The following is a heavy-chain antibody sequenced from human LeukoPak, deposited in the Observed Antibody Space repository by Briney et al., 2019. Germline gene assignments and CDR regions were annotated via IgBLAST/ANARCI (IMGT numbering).Heavy chain of an antibody. CDR2: ISYDGSNK. V-gene: IGHV3-30*01. CDR3: ARRADRWLQLGQGFDY. Sequence: GRSLRLSCAASGFTFSSYAMHWVRQAPGKGLEWVAVISYDGSNKYYADSVKGRFTISRDNSKNTLYLQMNSLRAEDTAVHYCARRADRWLQLGQGFDYWGQGTLVTVSS. D-gene: IGHD5-24*01. CDR1: GFTFSSYA. J-gene: IGHJ4*02.